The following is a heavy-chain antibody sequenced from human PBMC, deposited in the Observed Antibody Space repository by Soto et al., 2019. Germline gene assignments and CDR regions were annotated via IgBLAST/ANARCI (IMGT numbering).Heavy chain of an antibody. V-gene: IGHV4-31*03. CDR2: IYYSGST. D-gene: IGHD2-21*01. CDR1: GGSISSGGYY. J-gene: IGHJ5*02. Sequence: SETLSLTCPVSGGSISSGGYYWSWIRQHPGKGLEWIGYIYYSGSTYYNPSLKSRVTISVDTSKNQFSLKLSSVTAADTAVYYCARLLDGNWFDPWGQGTLVTVSS. CDR3: ARLLDGNWFDP.